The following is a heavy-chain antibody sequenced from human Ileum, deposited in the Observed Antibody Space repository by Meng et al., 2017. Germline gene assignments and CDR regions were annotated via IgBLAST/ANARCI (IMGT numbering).Heavy chain of an antibody. D-gene: IGHD4-23*01. CDR1: SGSITSDTY. J-gene: IGHJ4*02. V-gene: IGHV4-4*02. CDR2: ISHSGST. CDR3: ARHGGYYQGF. Sequence: QVPLQEPCPGLVKPSGTLSLTCAVSSGSITSDTYWSWVRLPPGKGLEWIGQISHSGSTFYNPSLKSRVTMSVDKSKSQFSLMLTSVTAADTAVYYCARHGGYYQGFWGQGTLVTVSS.